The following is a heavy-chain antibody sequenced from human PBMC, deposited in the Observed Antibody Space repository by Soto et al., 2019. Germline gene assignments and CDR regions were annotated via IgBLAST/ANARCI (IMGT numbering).Heavy chain of an antibody. V-gene: IGHV4-34*01. Sequence: SETLSLTCAVYGGSFSGYYWSWIRQPPGKGLEWIGEINHSGSTNYNPSLKSRVAISVDTSKNQFSLKLSSVTAADTAVYYCARRRGMATITYWYFDLWGRGTLVTVSS. CDR2: INHSGST. CDR1: GGSFSGYY. D-gene: IGHD5-12*01. CDR3: ARRRGMATITYWYFDL. J-gene: IGHJ2*01.